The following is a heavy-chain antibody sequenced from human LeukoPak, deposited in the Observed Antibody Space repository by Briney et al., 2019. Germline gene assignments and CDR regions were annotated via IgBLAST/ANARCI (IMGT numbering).Heavy chain of an antibody. CDR3: ARAARGSRSWYPLGY. Sequence: GGSLRLSCAASGFTFSTYGMHWVRQAPGKGLEWVAYIRSDGKYKPYADSVKGRFTISRDNFKNSLYLHMNSLRAEDTALYYCARAARGSRSWYPLGYWGQGTLVTVSS. CDR2: IRSDGKYK. J-gene: IGHJ4*02. V-gene: IGHV3-30*02. D-gene: IGHD6-13*01. CDR1: GFTFSTYG.